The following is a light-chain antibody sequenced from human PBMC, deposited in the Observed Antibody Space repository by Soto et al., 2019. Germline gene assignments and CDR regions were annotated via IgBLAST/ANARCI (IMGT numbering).Light chain of an antibody. V-gene: IGKV3-15*01. CDR2: AAS. Sequence: EIVMTQSPATVSVFPGERATLSCRASQSVTTSVAWYQQKPGQAPKLLIYAASTRAKGISDRFSGSGSGTEFTLAISGLQSEDFAVYYCQQYIYRPWTFGQGTK. CDR1: QSVTTS. CDR3: QQYIYRPWT. J-gene: IGKJ1*01.